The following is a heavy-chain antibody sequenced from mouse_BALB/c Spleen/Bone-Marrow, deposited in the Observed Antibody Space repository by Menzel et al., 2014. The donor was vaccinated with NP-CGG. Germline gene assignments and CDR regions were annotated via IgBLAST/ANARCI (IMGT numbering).Heavy chain of an antibody. J-gene: IGHJ2*01. CDR2: ITYSGNT. CDR1: GDSITSGY. CDR3: ARDYYGP. Sequence: DVQLQESGPSLVKPSQTLSLTCSVTGDSITSGYWNWIRKFPGNRLEYMGHITYSGNTYYNPSLISRISITRDTSKNXYYLQLNSVTTEDTATYYCARDYYGPWGQGTTLTVSS. D-gene: IGHD1-2*01. V-gene: IGHV3-8*02.